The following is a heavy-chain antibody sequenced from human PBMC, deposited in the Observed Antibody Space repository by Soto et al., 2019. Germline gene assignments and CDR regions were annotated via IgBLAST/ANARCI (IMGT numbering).Heavy chain of an antibody. V-gene: IGHV4-59*08. CDR3: ARHVRRLGSSCGCSYQY. CDR1: GGSISTFY. Sequence: QVQLQESGPGLLKASETLSLTCSVSGGSISTFYWSWIRQPPGKGLEWIGYISYSGSTNYNPALKSRLTISMDTSKNQICLKVISLTAAYTAVYFCARHVRRLGSSCGCSYQYCGQGTLVTVSS. J-gene: IGHJ4*02. D-gene: IGHD2-15*01. CDR2: ISYSGST.